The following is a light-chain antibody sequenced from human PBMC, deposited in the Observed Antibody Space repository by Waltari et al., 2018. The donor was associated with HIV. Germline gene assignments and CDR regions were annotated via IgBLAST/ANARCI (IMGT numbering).Light chain of an antibody. CDR2: DVV. CDR3: ASVTADNTVI. V-gene: IGLV2-14*03. J-gene: IGLJ2*01. CDR1: DSDFGLYNS. Sequence: AVTQPASVSGLPGQSTTLSCPGDDSDFGLYNSVSWYQQHSGKPPRLILYDVVSRASGCSDRVSGAMSGNTAALPISGLRAEDAGHYYCASVTADNTVICGGGTEVTVL.